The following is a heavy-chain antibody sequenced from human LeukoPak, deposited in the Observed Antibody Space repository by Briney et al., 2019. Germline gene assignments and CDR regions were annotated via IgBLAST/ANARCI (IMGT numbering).Heavy chain of an antibody. J-gene: IGHJ5*02. CDR3: ARGPPGRVYDTSKRALFDP. D-gene: IGHD3-22*01. CDR2: VNPSGGGT. Sequence: ASVTVSFKASGYTFSSYYMHWVRQAPGQGLEWMGIVNPSGGGTSYAQKFQGRVTVTSDTSTSTVFMQLSSLRSEDTAVYYCARGPPGRVYDTSKRALFDPWGQGTLVTVSS. CDR1: GYTFSSYY. V-gene: IGHV1-46*01.